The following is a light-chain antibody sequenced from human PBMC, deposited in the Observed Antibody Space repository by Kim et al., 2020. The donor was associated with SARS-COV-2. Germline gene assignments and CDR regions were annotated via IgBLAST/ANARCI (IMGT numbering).Light chain of an antibody. CDR2: GKN. V-gene: IGLV3-19*01. CDR1: SLRSYY. Sequence: LGHTVRSTCQGDSLRSYYASWYQQKPGQAAVLVNYGKNNRPSGIPDRFSGSSSGNTASLTITGAQAEDEADYYCNSRDSSGNHLVFGGGTQLTVL. J-gene: IGLJ3*02. CDR3: NSRDSSGNHLV.